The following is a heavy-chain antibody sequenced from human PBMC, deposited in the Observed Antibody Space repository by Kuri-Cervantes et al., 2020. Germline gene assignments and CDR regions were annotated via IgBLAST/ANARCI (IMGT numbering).Heavy chain of an antibody. CDR1: GFTFSSYS. D-gene: IGHD3-22*01. J-gene: IGHJ3*02. CDR2: ISSSSSYI. V-gene: IGHV3-21*01. CDR3: AKDLSDSSGYYRDAFDI. Sequence: GESLKISCAASGFTFSSYSMNWVRQAPGKGLEWVSSISSSSSYIYYADSVKGRFTISRDNAKNSLYLQMNSLRAEDTAVYYCAKDLSDSSGYYRDAFDIWGQGTMVTVSS.